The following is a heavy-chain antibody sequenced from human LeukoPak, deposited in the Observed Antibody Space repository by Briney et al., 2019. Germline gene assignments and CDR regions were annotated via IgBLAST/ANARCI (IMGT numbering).Heavy chain of an antibody. CDR1: GYSFTSYY. Sequence: ASVKVSCKASGYSFTSYYMHWVRQAPGQGLEWMGFINPSGSSAAYAQKFQGRLTMTRDMFTSTDYMELTILTSDDTAVYYCASPGDDAFDIWGQGTMVTVSS. J-gene: IGHJ3*02. D-gene: IGHD1-14*01. CDR3: ASPGDDAFDI. CDR2: INPSGSSA. V-gene: IGHV1-46*01.